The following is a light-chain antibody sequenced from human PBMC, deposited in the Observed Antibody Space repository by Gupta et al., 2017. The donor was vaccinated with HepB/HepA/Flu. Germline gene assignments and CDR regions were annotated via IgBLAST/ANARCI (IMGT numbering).Light chain of an antibody. CDR1: QSVGSSY. CDR2: GAS. V-gene: IGKV3-20*01. J-gene: IGKJ4*01. Sequence: ELVLTHSPGTLSLSPGSRATLSCRASQSVGSSYLAWYQQKPGQAPRLLIYGASSRATGIPDRFSGSGSGTDFTLTISRLEPEDFAVYYCQQYGSSPPTLTFGGGTKVEIK. CDR3: QQYGSSPPTLT.